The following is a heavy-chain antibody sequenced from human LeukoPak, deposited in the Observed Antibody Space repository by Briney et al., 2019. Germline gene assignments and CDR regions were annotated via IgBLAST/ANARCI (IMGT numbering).Heavy chain of an antibody. V-gene: IGHV1-2*02. J-gene: IGHJ4*02. CDR3: ARGSRYYYDSSGPYHHPYFDY. CDR1: GYTFTGYY. D-gene: IGHD3-22*01. Sequence: ASVKVSCKASGYTFTGYYMHWVRQRPGQGLEWMGWINPNSGGTNYAQKFQGRVTMTRDTSISTAYIELSRLRSDDTAVYYCARGSRYYYDSSGPYHHPYFDYWGQGTLVTVSS. CDR2: INPNSGGT.